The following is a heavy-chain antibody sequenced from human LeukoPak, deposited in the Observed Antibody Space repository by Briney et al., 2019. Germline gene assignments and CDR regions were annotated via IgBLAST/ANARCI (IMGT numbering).Heavy chain of an antibody. CDR2: IYYSGST. Sequence: SETLSLTCTVSGGSISSYYWSWIRQPPGKGLERIGYIYYSGSTTYNPSLKSRVTISVDTSKNQFSLKLSSVTAADTAVYYCARDPYSGSYFDYWGQGTLVTVSS. CDR1: GGSISSYY. J-gene: IGHJ4*02. D-gene: IGHD1-26*01. CDR3: ARDPYSGSYFDY. V-gene: IGHV4-59*01.